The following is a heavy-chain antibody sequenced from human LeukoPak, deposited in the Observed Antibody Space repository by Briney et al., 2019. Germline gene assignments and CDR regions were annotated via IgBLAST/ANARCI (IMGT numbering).Heavy chain of an antibody. J-gene: IGHJ4*02. D-gene: IGHD7-27*01. CDR3: ARALSGDLDY. CDR1: GGSIGSGSYY. V-gene: IGHV4-61*02. Sequence: SETLSLTCTVSGGSIGSGSYYWSWIRQPAGKGLEWIGRIYTSGRTNYNPSLESRVTISVDTSKNQFPLKLSSVTAADTAVYYCARALSGDLDYWGQGTLVTVSS. CDR2: IYTSGRT.